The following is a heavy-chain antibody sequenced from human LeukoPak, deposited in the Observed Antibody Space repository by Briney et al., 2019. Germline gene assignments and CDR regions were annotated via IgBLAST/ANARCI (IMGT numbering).Heavy chain of an antibody. Sequence: ASVKVSCKASGYTFTSYYMHWVRQARGQGLEWMGIIIPSGGSTSYAQKFQGRVTMTRDMSTSTVYMELSSLRSEDTAVYYCARDRGLNYYFSHPWGQGTLVNVSS. J-gene: IGHJ5*02. D-gene: IGHD3-3*01. CDR1: GYTFTSYY. V-gene: IGHV1-46*01. CDR2: IIPSGGST. CDR3: ARDRGLNYYFSHP.